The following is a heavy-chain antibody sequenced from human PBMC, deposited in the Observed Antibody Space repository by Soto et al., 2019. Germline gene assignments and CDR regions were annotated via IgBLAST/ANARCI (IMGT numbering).Heavy chain of an antibody. J-gene: IGHJ4*02. V-gene: IGHV3-23*01. CDR2: ISDRGTNT. D-gene: IGHD2-15*01. CDR1: GFTFSSYA. Sequence: RRLSCAASGFTFSSYAMSWVRQAPGKGLEWVSAISDRGTNTYYADSVKGRFTISRDNSRNTLYLQMNSLRAEDTAVYYCAKDFGVFDGWPLLSLFDFWGQAPLDTVSS. CDR3: AKDFGVFDGWPLLSLFDF.